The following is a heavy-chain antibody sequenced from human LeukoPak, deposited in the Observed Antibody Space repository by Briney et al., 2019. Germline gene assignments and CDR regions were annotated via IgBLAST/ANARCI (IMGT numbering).Heavy chain of an antibody. CDR3: ARSDCSSTSCHEEDYMDV. Sequence: PGGSLRLSCAASGFTFDDYGMSWVRQAPGKGLEWVSGINWNGGSTGYADSVKGRFTISRDNAKNSLYLQMNSLRAEDTALYHCARSDCSSTSCHEEDYMDVWGKGTTVTVSS. V-gene: IGHV3-20*01. CDR1: GFTFDDYG. J-gene: IGHJ6*03. D-gene: IGHD2-2*01. CDR2: INWNGGST.